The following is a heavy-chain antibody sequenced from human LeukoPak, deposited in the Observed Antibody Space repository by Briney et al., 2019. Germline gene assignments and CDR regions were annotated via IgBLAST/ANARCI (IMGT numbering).Heavy chain of an antibody. CDR1: GFTFSSYG. V-gene: IGHV3-23*01. CDR2: ISGSGGST. J-gene: IGHJ4*02. D-gene: IGHD4-11*01. CDR3: AKDHRDYSNYADY. Sequence: PGGSLRLSCAASGFTFSSYGMSWVRQAPGKGLEWVSAISGSGGSTYYADSVKGRFTISRDNSKNTLYLQMNSLRAEDTAVYYCAKDHRDYSNYADYWGQGTLVTVSS.